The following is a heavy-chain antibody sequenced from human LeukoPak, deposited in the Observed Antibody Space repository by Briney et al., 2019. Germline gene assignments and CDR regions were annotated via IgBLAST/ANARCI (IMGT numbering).Heavy chain of an antibody. J-gene: IGHJ6*02. CDR2: ISGDGGST. D-gene: IGHD3-10*01. CDR3: VKDTPRYYFGTGGSYPHYYGMDV. Sequence: GGSLRLSCTASGFTFDDYVMHWVRQAPGKGLEWVSLISGDGGSTYYADSVKGRFTISRDNSKSSLFLQMNSLRTEDTALYYCVKDTPRYYFGTGGSYPHYYGMDVWGQGTTVTVSS. V-gene: IGHV3-43*02. CDR1: GFTFDDYV.